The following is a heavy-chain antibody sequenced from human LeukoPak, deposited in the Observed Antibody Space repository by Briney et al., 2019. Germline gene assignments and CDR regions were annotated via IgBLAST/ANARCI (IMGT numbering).Heavy chain of an antibody. CDR3: ARVGGSSGYYYFEF. V-gene: IGHV3-43*02. Sequence: GGSLRLSCAASGFTFDDYAMHWVRQAPGKGLEWVSLISGDGGSTYYADSVKGRFTISRDNAKSSLYLQMNSLRDEDTAVYYCARVGGSSGYYYFEFWGQGTLVTVSS. CDR2: ISGDGGST. J-gene: IGHJ4*02. D-gene: IGHD3-22*01. CDR1: GFTFDDYA.